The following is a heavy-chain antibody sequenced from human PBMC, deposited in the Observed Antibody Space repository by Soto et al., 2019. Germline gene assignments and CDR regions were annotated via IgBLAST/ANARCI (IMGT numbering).Heavy chain of an antibody. CDR1: GFTFSSYA. CDR2: ISGSGGST. J-gene: IGHJ4*02. Sequence: GGSLRLSCAASGFTFSSYAMSWVRQAPGKGLEWVSAISGSGGSTYYADSVEGRFTISRDNSKNTLYLQMNSLRAEDTAVYYCAKDSSSSWCGYFDYWGQGTLVTVS. CDR3: AKDSSSSWCGYFDY. D-gene: IGHD6-13*01. V-gene: IGHV3-23*01.